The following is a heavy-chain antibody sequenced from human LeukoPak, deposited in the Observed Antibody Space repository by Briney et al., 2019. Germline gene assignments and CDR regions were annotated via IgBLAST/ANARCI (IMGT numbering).Heavy chain of an antibody. J-gene: IGHJ6*02. CDR1: GDSISSSSYY. D-gene: IGHD4-11*01. Sequence: KSSETLSLTCTVSGDSISSSSYYWGWIRLPPGKGLEWIGSIYYSGSTYYNPSLKSRVTISVDTSKNQFSLKLSSVTAADTAVYYCAREKTVTTRWTLGGMDVWGQGTTVTVSS. CDR3: AREKTVTTRWTLGGMDV. CDR2: IYYSGST. V-gene: IGHV4-39*07.